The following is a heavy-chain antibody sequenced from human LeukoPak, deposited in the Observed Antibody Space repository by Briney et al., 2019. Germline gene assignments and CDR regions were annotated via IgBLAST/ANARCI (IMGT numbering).Heavy chain of an antibody. CDR3: ARDRAAARPFDY. J-gene: IGHJ4*02. Sequence: SETLSLTCTVSGGSISSSSYYWGWIRQPPGKGLEWIGSIYYSGSTYYNPSLKSRVTISVDTSKNQFSLKLSSVTAADTAVYYCARDRAAARPFDYWGQGTLVTVSS. V-gene: IGHV4-39*07. CDR1: GGSISSSSYY. D-gene: IGHD6-6*01. CDR2: IYYSGST.